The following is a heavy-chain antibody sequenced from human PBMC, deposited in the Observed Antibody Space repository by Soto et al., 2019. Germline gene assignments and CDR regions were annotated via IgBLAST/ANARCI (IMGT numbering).Heavy chain of an antibody. V-gene: IGHV2-5*02. J-gene: IGHJ4*02. CDR3: AHIVVAGLGYYFDY. CDR2: IYWDDDK. D-gene: IGHD6-19*01. CDR1: GFSLSSTRMA. Sequence: QITLKESGPTLVKPTQTLTLTCTFSGFSLSSTRMAVGWIRQPPGKALEWLALIYWDDDKRYSPFLKSRLTITKDTSKIQVVLTMSNMVSVDTARYFCAHIVVAGLGYYFDYWGQGTLVTVSS.